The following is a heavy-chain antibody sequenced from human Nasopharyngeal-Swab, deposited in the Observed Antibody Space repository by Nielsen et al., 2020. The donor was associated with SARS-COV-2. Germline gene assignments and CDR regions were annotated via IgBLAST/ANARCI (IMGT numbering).Heavy chain of an antibody. V-gene: IGHV3-73*01. D-gene: IGHD6-19*01. J-gene: IGHJ4*02. Sequence: REGLEWVGRIRSKANSYATAYAASVKGRFTISRDDSKNTAYLQMNSLKTEDTAVYYCTRLHSRAVAALDYWGQGTLVTVSS. CDR3: TRLHSRAVAALDY. CDR2: IRSKANSYAT.